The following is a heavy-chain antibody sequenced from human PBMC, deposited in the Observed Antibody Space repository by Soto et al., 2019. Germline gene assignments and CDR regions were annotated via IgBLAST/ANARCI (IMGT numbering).Heavy chain of an antibody. CDR3: ATAATSGYSRSWYSDYYYGMDV. V-gene: IGHV1-3*01. D-gene: IGHD6-13*01. J-gene: IGHJ6*02. CDR1: GYTFTSYA. Sequence: SGKDSFKASGYTFTSYAMHWVRQAPVQRLEWMGWINAGNGNTKYSQKFQGRVTITRDTSASTAYMELSSLRSEDTAVYYCATAATSGYSRSWYSDYYYGMDVWGQGTTVT. CDR2: INAGNGNT.